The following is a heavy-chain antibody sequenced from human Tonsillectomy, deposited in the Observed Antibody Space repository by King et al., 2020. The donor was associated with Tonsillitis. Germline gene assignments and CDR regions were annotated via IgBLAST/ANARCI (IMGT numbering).Heavy chain of an antibody. CDR3: ARDQYYDFWSGYYFDVQQLELRLDAFDI. Sequence: VQLVESGGGLVKPGGSLRLSCAASGFTFSDYYMSWIRQAPGKGLEWVSYISSSGSTIYYADSVKGRFTISRDNAKNSLYLQMNSLRAEDTAVYYCARDQYYDFWSGYYFDVQQLELRLDAFDIWGQGTMVTVSS. CDR2: ISSSGSTI. CDR1: GFTFSDYY. V-gene: IGHV3-11*01. D-gene: IGHD3-3*01. J-gene: IGHJ3*02.